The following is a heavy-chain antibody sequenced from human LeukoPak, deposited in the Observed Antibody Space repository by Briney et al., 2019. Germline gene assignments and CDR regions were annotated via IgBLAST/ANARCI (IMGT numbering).Heavy chain of an antibody. D-gene: IGHD2-2*01. Sequence: PGGSLRLSCAASGFTFSSYEMNWVRQAPGKGLEWVSYISSSGSTIYYADSVKGRFTISRDNAKNSLHLQMNSLRAEDTAVYYCARDSVVPAAMGLFWFDPWGQGTLVTVSS. CDR1: GFTFSSYE. J-gene: IGHJ5*02. CDR3: ARDSVVPAAMGLFWFDP. V-gene: IGHV3-48*03. CDR2: ISSSGSTI.